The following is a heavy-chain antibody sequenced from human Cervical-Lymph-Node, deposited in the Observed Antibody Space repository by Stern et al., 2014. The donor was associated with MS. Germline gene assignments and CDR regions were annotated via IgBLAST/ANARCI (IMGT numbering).Heavy chain of an antibody. CDR2: FNPTGGST. CDR1: GYTFTGHY. D-gene: IGHD3-22*01. CDR3: ARAGSGNSNYFDY. V-gene: IGHV1-46*01. Sequence: QVQLVQSGAEVKKPGASVKVSCKASGYTFTGHYMYWVRQASGQGLEWMGIFNPTGGSTTYAQTFQGRVTMTADTSTSTVYMDLSSLTSEDTAIYYCARAGSGNSNYFDYGGQGTRVTGSS. J-gene: IGHJ4*02.